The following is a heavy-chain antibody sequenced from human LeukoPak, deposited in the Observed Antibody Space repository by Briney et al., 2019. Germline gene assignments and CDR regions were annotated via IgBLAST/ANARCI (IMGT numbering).Heavy chain of an antibody. V-gene: IGHV3-21*01. D-gene: IGHD5-18*01. J-gene: IGHJ6*02. CDR2: ISSSSSYI. CDR1: GFTFSSYS. CDR3: ARAYGYSYGYNGMDV. Sequence: PGGSLRLSCAASGFTFSSYSMNWVRQAPGKGLEWVSSISSSSSYIYYADSVKGRFTISRDDAKNSLSLQINSLRAEDTAVYYCARAYGYSYGYNGMDVWGQGTTVTVSS.